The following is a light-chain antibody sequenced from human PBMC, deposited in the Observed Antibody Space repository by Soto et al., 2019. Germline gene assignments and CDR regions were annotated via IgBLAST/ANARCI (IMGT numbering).Light chain of an antibody. CDR3: QEYGSSRT. Sequence: EIVLTQSPGTLSLSPGERASLSCRASQSVSSSYLAWYQQKSGQAPRLLIYDTSSRATGIPDRFSGSGSGTDFTLTISRLEPEDFAVYYCQEYGSSRTFGLGTKVEIK. CDR1: QSVSSSY. V-gene: IGKV3-20*01. J-gene: IGKJ1*01. CDR2: DTS.